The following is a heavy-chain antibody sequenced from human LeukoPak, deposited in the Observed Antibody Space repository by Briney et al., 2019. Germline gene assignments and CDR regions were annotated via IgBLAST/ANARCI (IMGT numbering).Heavy chain of an antibody. D-gene: IGHD5-18*01. CDR1: GGSISSGGYY. J-gene: IGHJ4*02. Sequence: PSRTLSLTCTVSGGSISSGGYYWSWIRQHPGKGLEWIGYIYYSGSTYYNPFLKSRVTISVDTSKNQFSLKLSSVTAADTAVYYCARRYSYGWYFGYWGQGTLVTVSS. V-gene: IGHV4-31*03. CDR2: IYYSGST. CDR3: ARRYSYGWYFGY.